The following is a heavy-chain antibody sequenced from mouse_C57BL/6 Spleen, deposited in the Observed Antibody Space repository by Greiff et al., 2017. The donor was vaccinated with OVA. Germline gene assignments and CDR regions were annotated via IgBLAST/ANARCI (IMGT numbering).Heavy chain of an antibody. CDR3: ARGSKGDYYAMDY. D-gene: IGHD1-3*01. CDR1: GYSITSDY. J-gene: IGHJ4*01. V-gene: IGHV3-8*01. Sequence: EVKLLESGPGLAKPSQTLSLTCSVTGYSITSDYWNWIRKFPGNKLEYMGYISYSGSTYYNPSLKSRISITRDTSKNQYYLQLNSVTTEDTATYYCARGSKGDYYAMDYWGQGTSVTVSS. CDR2: ISYSGST.